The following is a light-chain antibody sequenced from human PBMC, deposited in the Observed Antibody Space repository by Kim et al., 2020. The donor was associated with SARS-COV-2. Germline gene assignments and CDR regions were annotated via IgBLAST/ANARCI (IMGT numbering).Light chain of an antibody. V-gene: IGKV3-15*01. J-gene: IGKJ1*01. CDR2: GAS. Sequence: ASPAETATLTCSASQSVSNNVSWYLHKPGQAPRLLIYGASTRATGIPARFSASVCGTGFTLTISILKSKDYAVYYGHQYNNWPRTFGQGTKVDIK. CDR1: QSVSNN. CDR3: HQYNNWPRT.